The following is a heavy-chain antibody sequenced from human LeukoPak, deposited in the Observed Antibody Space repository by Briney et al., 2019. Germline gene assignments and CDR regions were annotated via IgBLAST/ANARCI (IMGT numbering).Heavy chain of an antibody. J-gene: IGHJ4*02. CDR1: GFAVSSHH. CDR2: ISNSGTT. Sequence: GGSLRLSCAASGFAVSSHHVTWVRQAPGKGLEWVSVISNSGTTFYPDSVKGRFTISRDNSKNTVNLQMNSLRVEDTAVYYCAGYGGNSFWGPGTLVTVSS. D-gene: IGHD4-23*01. V-gene: IGHV3-66*01. CDR3: AGYGGNSF.